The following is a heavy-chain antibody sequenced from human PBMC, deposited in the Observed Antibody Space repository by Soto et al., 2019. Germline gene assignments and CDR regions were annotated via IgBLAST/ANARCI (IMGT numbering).Heavy chain of an antibody. CDR2: IYYSGST. D-gene: IGHD3-16*02. CDR3: ARNWLHLGELSLYFDY. Sequence: PSETLSLTCTVSGGSISSYYWSWIRQPPGKGLEWIGYIYYSGSTNYNPSLKSRVTISVDTSKNQFSLKLSSVTAADTAVYYCARNWLHLGELSLYFDYWGQGTLVTVSS. J-gene: IGHJ4*02. V-gene: IGHV4-59*01. CDR1: GGSISSYY.